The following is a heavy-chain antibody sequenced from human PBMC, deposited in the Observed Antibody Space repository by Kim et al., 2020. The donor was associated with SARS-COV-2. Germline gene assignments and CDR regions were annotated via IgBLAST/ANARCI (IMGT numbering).Heavy chain of an antibody. CDR3: AKNSGWAYFEY. D-gene: IGHD6-19*01. CDR2: GVTT. J-gene: IGHJ4*02. V-gene: IGHV3-23*01. Sequence: GVTTLYTTSVKGRFIISRDASKLYLQMKSLRAEDTAVYYCAKNSGWAYFEYWGQGALVTVS.